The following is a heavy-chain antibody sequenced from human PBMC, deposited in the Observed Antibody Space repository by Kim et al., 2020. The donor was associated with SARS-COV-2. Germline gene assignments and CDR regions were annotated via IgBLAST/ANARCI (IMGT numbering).Heavy chain of an antibody. Sequence: GGSLRLSCAASGFTFDDYAMHWVRQAPGKGLEWVSGISWNSGSIGYADSVKGRFTISRDNAKNSLYLQMNSLRAEDTALYYCAKATAAAGTCFDYWGQGT. V-gene: IGHV3-9*01. D-gene: IGHD6-13*01. CDR2: ISWNSGSI. CDR1: GFTFDDYA. CDR3: AKATAAAGTCFDY. J-gene: IGHJ4*02.